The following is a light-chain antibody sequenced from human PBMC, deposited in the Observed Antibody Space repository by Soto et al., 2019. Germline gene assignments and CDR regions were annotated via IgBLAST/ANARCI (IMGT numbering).Light chain of an antibody. V-gene: IGLV1-40*01. Sequence: QSVLTQPPSVSGAPGQRVTISCTGSSSDIGAGYDVHWYQQLPRTAPKLLIYGNSNRPSGVPDRFSGSKSDTSASLAITGLQAEDEADYYCQSYDSSLSGYVFGTGTKVTVL. CDR3: QSYDSSLSGYV. CDR2: GNS. CDR1: SSDIGAGYD. J-gene: IGLJ1*01.